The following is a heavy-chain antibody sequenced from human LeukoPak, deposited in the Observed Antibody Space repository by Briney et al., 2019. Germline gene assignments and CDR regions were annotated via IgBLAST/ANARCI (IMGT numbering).Heavy chain of an antibody. D-gene: IGHD3-22*01. CDR2: MNPNSGNT. J-gene: IGHJ4*02. CDR1: GYTFTSYD. CDR3: ARGGYHDSSGYHYNNDY. Sequence: ASVKVSCKASGYTFTSYDINWVRQATGQGLEWMGWMNPNSGNTGYAQKFQGRVTMTRNTSISTAYMELSSLRSEDTAVYYCARGGYHDSSGYHYNNDYWGQGTLVTVSS. V-gene: IGHV1-8*01.